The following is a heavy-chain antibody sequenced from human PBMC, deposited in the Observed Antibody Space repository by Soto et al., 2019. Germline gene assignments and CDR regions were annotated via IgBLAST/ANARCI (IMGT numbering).Heavy chain of an antibody. CDR2: INHSGST. CDR1: GGSFSGYY. J-gene: IGHJ6*02. CDR3: ARSAGIAVAGTDPQRHYYGMDV. Sequence: PSETLSLTCAVYGGSFSGYYWSWIRQPPGKGLEWIGEINHSGSTNYNPSLKSRVTISVDTSKNQFSLKLSSVTAADTAVYYCARSAGIAVAGTDPQRHYYGMDVWGQGTTVTVSS. V-gene: IGHV4-34*01. D-gene: IGHD6-19*01.